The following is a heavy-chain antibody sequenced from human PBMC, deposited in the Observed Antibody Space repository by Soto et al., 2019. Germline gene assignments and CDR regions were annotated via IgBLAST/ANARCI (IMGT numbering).Heavy chain of an antibody. V-gene: IGHV3-33*01. CDR2: IWFDGSDK. J-gene: IGHJ3*02. CDR1: GFTFSTHG. CDR3: ARLYCSSSSCYSVGAFDI. Sequence: GGSLRLSCAASGFTFSTHGMHWVRQAPGKGLEWVALIWFDGSDKYYADSVKGRFTISRDNSKNTVHLQMNSLRAEDTAVYYCARLYCSSSSCYSVGAFDIRGQGTTVTVSS. D-gene: IGHD2-2*01.